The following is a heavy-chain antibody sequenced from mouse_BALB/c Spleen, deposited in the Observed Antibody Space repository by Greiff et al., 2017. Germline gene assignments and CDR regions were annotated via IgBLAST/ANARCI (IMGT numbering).Heavy chain of an antibody. CDR3: ARTPSYDYDAMDY. V-gene: IGHV5-6*01. CDR2: SSSGGSYT. CDR1: GFTFSSYG. D-gene: IGHD2-10*01. Sequence: EVKLVESGGDLVKPGGSLKLSCAASGFTFSSYGMSWVRQTPDKRLEWVATSSSGGSYTYYPDSVKGRFTISRDNAKNTLYLQMSSLKSEDTAMYYCARTPSYDYDAMDYWGQGTSVTVSS. J-gene: IGHJ4*01.